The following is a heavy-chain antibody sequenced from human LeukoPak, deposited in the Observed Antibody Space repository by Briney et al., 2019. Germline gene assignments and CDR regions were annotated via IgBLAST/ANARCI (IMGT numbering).Heavy chain of an antibody. CDR1: GNTFIGYY. J-gene: IGHJ5*02. CDR3: VSSGYCSGGSCYEVQWFDP. D-gene: IGHD2-15*01. Sequence: ASVKVSCKTSGNTFIGYYMHWVRQAPGQGLEWMGRINPNSGGTNYAQKFQGGVTMTRDTSISTAYMELSGLGSDDTAVYYCVSSGYCSGGSCYEVQWFDPWGQGTLVTVSS. V-gene: IGHV1-2*06. CDR2: INPNSGGT.